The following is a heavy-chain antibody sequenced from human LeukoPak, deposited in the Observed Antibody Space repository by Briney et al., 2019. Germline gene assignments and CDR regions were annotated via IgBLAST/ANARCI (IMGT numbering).Heavy chain of an antibody. D-gene: IGHD3-9*01. CDR3: ARSPDILAGENFDY. J-gene: IGHJ4*02. CDR2: INPKSGGT. CDR1: GYTFTSYD. V-gene: IGHV1-2*02. Sequence: ASVKVSCKASGYTFTSYDINWVRQATGQGLEWMGWINPKSGGTNEAQKFHDRVTMTRDTYIRTAYMEVSRLRSDDTAVYYCARSPDILAGENFDYWGQGTLVTVSS.